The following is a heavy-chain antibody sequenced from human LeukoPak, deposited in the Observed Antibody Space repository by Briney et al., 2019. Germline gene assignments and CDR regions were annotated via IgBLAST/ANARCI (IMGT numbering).Heavy chain of an antibody. J-gene: IGHJ6*02. Sequence: GGSLRLSCVASGFTFTKCAMSWIRQAPGKGLEWVAIITATGDTAYYADSVKGRFTISRDNSRNTVYMQMNSLRAEDTAVYYCAKDKKYYDSSGSPYYYYGMDVWGQGTTVTVTS. V-gene: IGHV3-23*01. CDR1: GFTFTKCA. CDR3: AKDKKYYDSSGSPYYYYGMDV. D-gene: IGHD3-22*01. CDR2: ITATGDTA.